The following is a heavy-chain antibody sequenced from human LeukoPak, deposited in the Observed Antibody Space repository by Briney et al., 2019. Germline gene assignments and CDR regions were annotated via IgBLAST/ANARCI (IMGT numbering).Heavy chain of an antibody. V-gene: IGHV2-5*01. CDR3: AHLAYYDFWSGYYPQYYFDY. CDR2: IYWNDDK. D-gene: IGHD3-3*01. J-gene: IGHJ4*02. CDR1: GFSLSTSGVG. Sequence: SGPTLVKPTQTLTLTCTFSGFSLSTSGVGVGWIRQPPGKALEWLALIYWNDDKGYSPSLKSRLTITKDTSKNQVVLTMTNMDPVDTATYYCAHLAYYDFWSGYYPQYYFDYWGQGTLVTVSS.